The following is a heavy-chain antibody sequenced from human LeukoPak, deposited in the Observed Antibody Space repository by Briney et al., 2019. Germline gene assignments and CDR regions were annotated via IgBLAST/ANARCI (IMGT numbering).Heavy chain of an antibody. J-gene: IGHJ4*02. D-gene: IGHD3-16*02. Sequence: GGSLRLSCTSSGFTFSSYAMHWVRQAPGKGLKYVSAISSNGGSTYYANSVRGRFTISRDNSKNTLYLQMGSLSAEDMAVYYWARGQSWGSYRYAPYYFDYWGQGTLVTVSS. CDR1: GFTFSSYA. CDR3: ARGQSWGSYRYAPYYFDY. V-gene: IGHV3-64*01. CDR2: ISSNGGST.